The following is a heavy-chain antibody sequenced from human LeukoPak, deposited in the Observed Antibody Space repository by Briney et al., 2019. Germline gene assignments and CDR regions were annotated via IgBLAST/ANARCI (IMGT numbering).Heavy chain of an antibody. J-gene: IGHJ4*02. CDR2: ISAYNGNT. D-gene: IGHD2-15*01. CDR1: GYTFTSYG. V-gene: IGHV1-18*01. CDR3: ARDRKGGCSGGSCPFDY. Sequence: GASVKVSCKASGYTFTSYGISWVRQAPGQGLEWMGWISAYNGNTNYAQKLQGRVTMATDTSTSTAYMELRSLRFDDTAVYYCARDRKGGCSGGSCPFDYWGQGTLVTASS.